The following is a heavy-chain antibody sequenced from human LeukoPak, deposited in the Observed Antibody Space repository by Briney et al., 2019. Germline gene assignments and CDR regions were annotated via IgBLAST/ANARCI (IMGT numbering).Heavy chain of an antibody. CDR3: AKDVSNFIGASDT. V-gene: IGHV3-23*01. CDR2: IDVSGDST. D-gene: IGHD2-8*01. CDR1: GFAFSSDA. Sequence: GGSMRLSCAASGFAFSSDAMTWVRQTPGKGLEWVSTIDVSGDSTHYADSVKGRFTISRDNSKNTLYLQVNSLRVEDTAVYYCAKDVSNFIGASDTWGQGTMVTVSS. J-gene: IGHJ3*02.